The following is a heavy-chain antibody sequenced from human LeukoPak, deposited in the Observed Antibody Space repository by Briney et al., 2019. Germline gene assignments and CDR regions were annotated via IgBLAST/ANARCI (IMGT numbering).Heavy chain of an antibody. CDR3: ARDYGHIVVVIALGAFDI. CDR2: ISAYNGNT. D-gene: IGHD2-21*01. CDR1: GYTFTSYG. V-gene: IGHV1-18*01. J-gene: IGHJ3*02. Sequence: ASVKVSCKASGYTFTSYGISWVRQAPGQGLEWMGWISAYNGNTNYAQKLQGRVTMTTDTSTSTAYMELRSLRSDDTAVYYCARDYGHIVVVIALGAFDIWGQGTMVTVSS.